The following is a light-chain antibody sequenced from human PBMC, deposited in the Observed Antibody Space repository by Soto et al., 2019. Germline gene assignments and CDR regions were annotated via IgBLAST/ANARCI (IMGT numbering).Light chain of an antibody. CDR2: DAS. Sequence: DIQMTQSPCSLSASVGDRVTITCQASQDISNYLNWYQQKPGKAPKLLIYDASNLETGVPSRFSGSGSGTDFTFTISSLQPEDIATYYCHQYDNLPLTFGGGTKVEIK. J-gene: IGKJ4*01. V-gene: IGKV1-33*01. CDR1: QDISNY. CDR3: HQYDNLPLT.